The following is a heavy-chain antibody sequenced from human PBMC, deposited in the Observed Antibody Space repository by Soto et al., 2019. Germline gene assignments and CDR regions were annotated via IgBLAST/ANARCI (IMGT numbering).Heavy chain of an antibody. Sequence: QVQLVESGGGLVQPGRSLRLSCAASGFTFSTYGMHWVRQAPVKGLEWVAVISYHGNEKYYAESVKGRFTISRDNFKNTLYLQMDSLRAEDTAVYYCAKDHLLTTVTTVGDWGQGTLVTVSS. CDR3: AKDHLLTTVTTVGD. J-gene: IGHJ4*02. CDR2: ISYHGNEK. V-gene: IGHV3-30*18. CDR1: GFTFSTYG. D-gene: IGHD4-17*01.